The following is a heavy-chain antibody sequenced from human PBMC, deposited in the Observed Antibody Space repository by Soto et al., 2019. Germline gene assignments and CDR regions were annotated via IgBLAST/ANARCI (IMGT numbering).Heavy chain of an antibody. CDR1: GGSISSGGYY. J-gene: IGHJ6*02. CDR2: IYYSGST. D-gene: IGHD3-3*02. V-gene: IGHV4-31*03. CDR3: AREGHFWSGNYYYGMDV. Sequence: NPSETLSLTCTVSGGSISSGGYYWSWIRQHPGKGLEWIGYIYYSGSTYYNPSLKSRVTISVDTSKNQFSLKLSSVTAADTAVYYCAREGHFWSGNYYYGMDVWGQGTTVTVSS.